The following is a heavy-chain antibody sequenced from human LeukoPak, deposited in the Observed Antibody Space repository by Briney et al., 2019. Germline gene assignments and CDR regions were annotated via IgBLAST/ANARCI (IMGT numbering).Heavy chain of an antibody. CDR2: IYDSGNT. CDR3: ASGYDNSAFYSA. Sequence: PSETLSLTCTVSGGSITSYPYSWAWLGQSPGKGRVGIGIIYDSGNTYYHPSVNSLVTISLDTAKNQFSLKLNSVTAADTAIYDCASGYDNSAFYSAWGQGTLVTVSS. J-gene: IGHJ5*02. V-gene: IGHV4-39*07. D-gene: IGHD3-22*01. CDR1: GGSITSYPYS.